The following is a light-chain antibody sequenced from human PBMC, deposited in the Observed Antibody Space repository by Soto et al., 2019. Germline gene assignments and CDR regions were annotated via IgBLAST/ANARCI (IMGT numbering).Light chain of an antibody. J-gene: IGKJ1*01. CDR3: QQYGSSPVT. V-gene: IGKV3-20*01. CDR1: QSVSSTY. Sequence: EIVLTQSPGTLSLSPGERATLSCRASQSVSSTYLAWYQQKLGQAPRLLIYGASSRATGIPDRFSGSGSGTDFTLTISRLEPEDFAVYYCQQYGSSPVTFGQGTKVEIK. CDR2: GAS.